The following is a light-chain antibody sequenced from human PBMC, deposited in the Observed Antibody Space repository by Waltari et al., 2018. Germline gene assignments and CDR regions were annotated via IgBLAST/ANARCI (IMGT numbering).Light chain of an antibody. CDR3: ISYTSSSTWV. J-gene: IGLJ3*02. Sequence: QSALTQPASVSGSPGQSITISCTGTSSDVGGYNYVSWYQQHPGKAPKLIIYDVSNRPAGVYNRFSGSSSGNTASLTISGLQTEDEADYYCISYTSSSTWVFGGGTKLTVL. V-gene: IGLV2-14*03. CDR2: DVS. CDR1: SSDVGGYNY.